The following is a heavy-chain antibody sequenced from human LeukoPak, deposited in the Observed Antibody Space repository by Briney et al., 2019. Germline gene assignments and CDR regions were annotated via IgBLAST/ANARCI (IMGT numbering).Heavy chain of an antibody. Sequence: SETLSLTCTVPGGSISSGSYYWSWIRQPAGKGLEWIARIYTSGSTNYNPSLKSRVTISVDTSKNQFSLKLSSVTAADTAVYYCARGWVRSSGYYFNWFDPWGQGTLVTVSS. D-gene: IGHD3-22*01. CDR1: GGSISSGSYY. J-gene: IGHJ5*02. CDR3: ARGWVRSSGYYFNWFDP. V-gene: IGHV4-61*02. CDR2: IYTSGST.